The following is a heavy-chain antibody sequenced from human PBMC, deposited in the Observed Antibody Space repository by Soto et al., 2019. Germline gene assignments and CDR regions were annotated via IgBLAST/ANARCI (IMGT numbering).Heavy chain of an antibody. D-gene: IGHD2-15*01. CDR1: GGSFSGYS. CDR2: INHSGNT. Sequence: QVQLQQWGAGLLKPSEPLSLTCAVYGGSFSGYSWSWIRQPPGKGLEWIGEINHSGNTNYNPSLKSLVTLLVDTSKNHFSLKLSSVTAADLAVYYCARAAPRHCSVGSCYSGRDSWGQGNLVTVSS. V-gene: IGHV4-34*01. J-gene: IGHJ4*02. CDR3: ARAAPRHCSVGSCYSGRDS.